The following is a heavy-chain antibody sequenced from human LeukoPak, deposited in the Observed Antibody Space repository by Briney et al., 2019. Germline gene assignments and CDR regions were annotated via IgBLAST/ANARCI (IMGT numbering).Heavy chain of an antibody. V-gene: IGHV4-61*02. CDR1: GGSITFGSYY. CDR3: ARERGMRELRTWFDP. Sequence: SETLSLTCNVSGGSITFGSYYWNWLRQPAGKTLEWIGRVYVTGITNYNPSLKSRVTISLDKARNQVSLMLTSVTAADTAVYYCARERGMRELRTWFDPWGQGSLVTVST. D-gene: IGHD3-16*01. J-gene: IGHJ5*02. CDR2: VYVTGIT.